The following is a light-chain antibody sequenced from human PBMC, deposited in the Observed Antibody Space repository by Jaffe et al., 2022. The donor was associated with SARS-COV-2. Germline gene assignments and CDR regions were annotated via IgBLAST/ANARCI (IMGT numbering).Light chain of an antibody. CDR1: QSISSH. J-gene: IGKJ2*01. CDR2: AAS. Sequence: DIQMTQSPSSLSASVGDRVTITCRASQSISSHLNWYQQKSGKAPKLLIYAASNLQSGVPLRFSGSGSGTDFTLTISSLQPEDFATYYCQQGFSTPHTFGQGTKLEI. V-gene: IGKV1-39*01. CDR3: QQGFSTPHT.